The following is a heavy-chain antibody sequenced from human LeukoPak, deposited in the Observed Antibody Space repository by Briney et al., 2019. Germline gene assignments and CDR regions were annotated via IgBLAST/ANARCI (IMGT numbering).Heavy chain of an antibody. D-gene: IGHD3-22*01. CDR1: GFPFNSYG. Sequence: PGGSLRLSCAASGFPFNSYGMHWVRQAPGKGLEWVAFTRNDGGNKYSADSVKGRFTISRDNSKNTLYLQMNSLRPEDTAVYYCAKDPTYYYDSSGPDYWGQGTLVTVSS. J-gene: IGHJ4*02. V-gene: IGHV3-30*02. CDR3: AKDPTYYYDSSGPDY. CDR2: TRNDGGNK.